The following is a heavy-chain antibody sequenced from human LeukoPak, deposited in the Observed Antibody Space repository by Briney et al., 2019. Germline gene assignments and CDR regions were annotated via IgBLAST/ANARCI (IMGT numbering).Heavy chain of an antibody. J-gene: IGHJ3*02. V-gene: IGHV3-53*01. Sequence: PGGSLRLSCAASRFTVIGNYMNWVRQAPGKGLEWCSIIHRDVSTYYSDSVKGRFTISRDSSKNTLFLHLSRLSADDTAVYYCARDPRASTVTGYLWAFDIWGQGTMVSVSS. CDR2: IHRDVST. CDR3: ARDPRASTVTGYLWAFDI. CDR1: RFTVIGNY. D-gene: IGHD3-9*01.